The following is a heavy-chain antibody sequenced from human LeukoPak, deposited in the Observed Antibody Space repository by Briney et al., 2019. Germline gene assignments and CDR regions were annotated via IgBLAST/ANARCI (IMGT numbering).Heavy chain of an antibody. V-gene: IGHV2-5*02. D-gene: IGHD3-10*01. CDR1: GFSLSTRGVG. CDR2: IYWDDDK. J-gene: IGHJ4*02. Sequence: SGPTLVNPTQTLTLTCTFSGFSLSTRGVGVGWIRQPPGKALEWLSLIYWDDDKRYSPSLKSRLTITKDTSKNQVVLTMTNMDPVDTATYYCAHTSYYYGSGSQDFDYWGQGTLVTVSS. CDR3: AHTSYYYGSGSQDFDY.